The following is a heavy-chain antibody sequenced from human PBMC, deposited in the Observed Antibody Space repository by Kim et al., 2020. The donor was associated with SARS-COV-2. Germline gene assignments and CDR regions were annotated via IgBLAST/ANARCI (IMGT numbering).Heavy chain of an antibody. CDR2: INTNTGNP. D-gene: IGHD2-15*01. J-gene: IGHJ4*02. V-gene: IGHV7-4-1*02. Sequence: ASVKVSCKASGYTFTSYAMNWVRQAPGQGLEWMGWINTNTGNPTYAQGFTGRFVFSLDTSVSTAYLQISSLKAEDTAVYYCARTPPCSGGSCYLPHFDYWGQGTLVTVSS. CDR3: ARTPPCSGGSCYLPHFDY. CDR1: GYTFTSYA.